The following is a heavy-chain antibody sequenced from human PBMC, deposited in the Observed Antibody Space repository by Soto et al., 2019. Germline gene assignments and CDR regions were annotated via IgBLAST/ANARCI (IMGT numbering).Heavy chain of an antibody. CDR3: ARDRTYVLRFLEWSTFDY. J-gene: IGHJ4*02. D-gene: IGHD3-3*01. CDR1: GFTFSSYA. V-gene: IGHV3-30-3*01. Sequence: QVQLVESGGGVVQPGRSLRLSCAASGFTFSSYAMHWVRQAPGKGLEWVAVISYDGSNKYYADSVKGRFTISRDNCKNTLYLQMNSVRAEDTAVYYCARDRTYVLRFLEWSTFDYWGQGTLVTVSS. CDR2: ISYDGSNK.